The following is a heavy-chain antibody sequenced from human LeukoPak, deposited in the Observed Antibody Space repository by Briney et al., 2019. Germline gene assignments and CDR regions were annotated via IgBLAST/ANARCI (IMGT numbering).Heavy chain of an antibody. Sequence: GGSLRLSCAASGFTFSNYWMSWVRQAPGKGLEWVANMKQNGSEKYYVDSVKGRFTISRDNPKNSLYLQMNSLRAEDTAVYYCTTFTHYYDSSGYYSGEHDDELEYFQHWGQGTLVTVSS. CDR3: TTFTHYYDSSGYYSGEHDDELEYFQH. V-gene: IGHV3-7*03. CDR1: GFTFSNYW. J-gene: IGHJ1*01. CDR2: MKQNGSEK. D-gene: IGHD3-22*01.